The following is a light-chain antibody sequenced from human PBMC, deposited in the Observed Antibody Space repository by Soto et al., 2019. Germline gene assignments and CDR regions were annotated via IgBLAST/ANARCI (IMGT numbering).Light chain of an antibody. J-gene: IGKJ3*01. CDR3: QQYGSSPFT. V-gene: IGKV3-20*01. Sequence: EIVLTQSPGTLSLSPGERATLSCRASQSVSSSYLAWYQQNPGQAPRLLIYGASSRATGIPDRFSGSGPGTDFTLTISRLEPEDFAVYYCQQYGSSPFTFGPGTKVDIK. CDR2: GAS. CDR1: QSVSSSY.